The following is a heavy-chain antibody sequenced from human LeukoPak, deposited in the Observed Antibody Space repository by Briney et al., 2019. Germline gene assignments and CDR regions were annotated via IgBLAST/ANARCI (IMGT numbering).Heavy chain of an antibody. J-gene: IGHJ4*02. Sequence: SVTVSCKASGGTFSSYAISWVRQAPGQGLEWMGRIIPILGIANYAQKFQGRVTITADKSTSTAYMELSSLRSEDTAVYYCARGDRSYGSYWGQGTLVTVSS. CDR3: ARGDRSYGSY. D-gene: IGHD1-26*01. CDR2: IIPILGIA. V-gene: IGHV1-69*04. CDR1: GGTFSSYA.